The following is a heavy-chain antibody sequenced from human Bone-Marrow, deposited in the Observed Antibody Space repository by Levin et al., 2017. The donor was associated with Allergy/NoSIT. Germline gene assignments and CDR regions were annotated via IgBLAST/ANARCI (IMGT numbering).Heavy chain of an antibody. CDR2: IFYSQTT. J-gene: IGHJ2*01. CDR3: ARDPQGWYFDL. CDR1: GDSIGSGKYY. Sequence: LRLSCTVSGDSIGSGKYYWSWIRQPPGKALEWLGYIFYSQTTYNPSLGGRITISADTSKNQVSLKLDSVTAADTAVYYCARDPQGWYFDLWGRGALVSVSS. V-gene: IGHV4-30-4*01.